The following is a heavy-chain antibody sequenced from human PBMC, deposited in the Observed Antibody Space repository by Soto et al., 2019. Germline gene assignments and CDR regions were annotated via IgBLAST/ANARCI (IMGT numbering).Heavy chain of an antibody. CDR2: LYDVDGS. Sequence: DVQLVESGGGLIQPGGSLRLSCAAFGLTISGKKYVAWVRQAPGKGLEWVAALYDVDGSFYADSVTGRFTTSSDSSKTTVYRQMNDLRPDDSAVYYCATWHEREHAFDVWGQGTTVTISS. CDR1: GLTISGKKY. CDR3: ATWHEREHAFDV. D-gene: IGHD1-1*01. J-gene: IGHJ3*01. V-gene: IGHV3-53*01.